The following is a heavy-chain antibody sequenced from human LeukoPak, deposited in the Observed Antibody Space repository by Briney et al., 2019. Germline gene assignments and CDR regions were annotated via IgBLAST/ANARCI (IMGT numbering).Heavy chain of an antibody. Sequence: PGGSLRLSCAASGLTFSSYPMHWVRQAPGKGLEWVAVISYDGSEKHYADPVKGRFTISRDNSKNTLYLQMSSLRAEDTAMYYCASEGNSGYYPYWGQGILVTVSS. CDR3: ASEGNSGYYPY. V-gene: IGHV3-30-3*01. J-gene: IGHJ4*02. CDR1: GLTFSSYP. D-gene: IGHD3-22*01. CDR2: ISYDGSEK.